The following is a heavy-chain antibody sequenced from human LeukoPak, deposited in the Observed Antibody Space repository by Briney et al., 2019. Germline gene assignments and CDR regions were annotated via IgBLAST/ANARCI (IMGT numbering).Heavy chain of an antibody. V-gene: IGHV4-59*01. D-gene: IGHD6-13*01. CDR2: IYYTGST. J-gene: IGHJ3*02. CDR3: ARDYKAAAEAFDI. CDR1: GGSISSYY. Sequence: SETLSLTCTVSGGSISSYYWSWIRQPPGKGLEWIGYIYYTGSTNYNPSLESRVTISVDTSKNQFSLKLSSVTAADTAVYYCARDYKAAAEAFDIWGQGTMVTVSS.